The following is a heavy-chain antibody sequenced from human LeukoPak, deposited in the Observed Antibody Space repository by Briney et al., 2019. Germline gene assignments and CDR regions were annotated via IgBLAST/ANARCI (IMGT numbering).Heavy chain of an antibody. D-gene: IGHD6-6*01. V-gene: IGHV4-30-2*01. CDR3: ARGSYSSSDPGLGY. J-gene: IGHJ4*02. CDR1: GDSISSGGYY. Sequence: SETLSLTCTVSGDSISSGGYYWRWVRQPGGKGLEWIGYIYHSGSTYYTPSLKSRVTISVDRSKNQFSLKLSSVTAADTAVYYCARGSYSSSDPGLGYWGQGTLVTVSS. CDR2: IYHSGST.